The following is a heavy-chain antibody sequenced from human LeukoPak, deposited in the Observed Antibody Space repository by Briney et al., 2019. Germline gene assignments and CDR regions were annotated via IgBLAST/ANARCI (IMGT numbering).Heavy chain of an antibody. J-gene: IGHJ4*02. CDR3: ARAYDSSWHNFDY. CDR2: ISYDESQK. CDR1: GFTLSSFT. Sequence: GGSLRLSCAASGFTLSSFTMHWVRHNPGKGLEWVAVISYDESQKWYADSVKGRFTISRDISKNTLYLEMDSLRGEDTAVYYCARAYDSSWHNFDYWGQGSLVTVSS. V-gene: IGHV3-30-3*01. D-gene: IGHD6-13*01.